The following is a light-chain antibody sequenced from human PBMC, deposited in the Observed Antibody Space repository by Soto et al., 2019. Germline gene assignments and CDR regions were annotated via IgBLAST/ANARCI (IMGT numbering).Light chain of an antibody. CDR3: QQYGTSPTT. J-gene: IGKJ1*01. V-gene: IGKV3-20*01. CDR1: QQVRGDS. CDR2: AAS. Sequence: EIVPTQSPSTLSLSPGELATLSCRVSQQVRGDSLAWYQQTPGQPPRLLIYAASSRASGIPDRFSGSGSGTDFTLTISRLEPEDFAVYYCQQYGTSPTTFGQGTKVDIK.